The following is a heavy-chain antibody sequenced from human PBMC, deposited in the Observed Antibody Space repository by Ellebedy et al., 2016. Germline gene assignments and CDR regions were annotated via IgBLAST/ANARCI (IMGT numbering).Heavy chain of an antibody. Sequence: GGSLRLSCKGSAYIFSRYWIAWVRRMPGKGLEWMGSIYPGDSDTRYSPSFQGQVTLSVGKSINTAYLHWSSLKASDTALYYCARGDGTYYYHLDVWGTGTTVTVSA. J-gene: IGHJ6*04. CDR2: IYPGDSDT. V-gene: IGHV5-51*01. D-gene: IGHD1-1*01. CDR1: AYIFSRYW. CDR3: ARGDGTYYYHLDV.